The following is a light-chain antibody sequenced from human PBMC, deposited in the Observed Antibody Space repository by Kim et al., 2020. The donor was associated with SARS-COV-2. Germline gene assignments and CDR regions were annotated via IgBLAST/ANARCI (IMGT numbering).Light chain of an antibody. V-gene: IGLV2-23*02. CDR2: EVT. J-gene: IGLJ3*02. CDR1: NNDVGGYNL. Sequence: QSITISCAGTNNDVGGYNLVSWFQQYPGKAPKLIIYEVTKRPSGVSTRCSASKSGNTATLTISGLQTEDEADYICCSYAGYVIHWVFGRGTKVTVL. CDR3: CSYAGYVIHWV.